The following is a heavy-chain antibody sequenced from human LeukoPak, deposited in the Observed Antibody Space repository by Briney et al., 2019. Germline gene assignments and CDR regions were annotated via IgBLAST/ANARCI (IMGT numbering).Heavy chain of an antibody. V-gene: IGHV3-30*04. CDR3: ARDDFSSGWSYHFDY. Sequence: GRSLRLSCAASGFSFSIYALHWVRQAPGKGLEWVAVISYDGSNKYYADSVKGRFTISRDNSKNTLYLQMNSLRAEDTAVYYCARDDFSSGWSYHFDYWGQGTLVTVSS. J-gene: IGHJ4*02. D-gene: IGHD6-19*01. CDR1: GFSFSIYA. CDR2: ISYDGSNK.